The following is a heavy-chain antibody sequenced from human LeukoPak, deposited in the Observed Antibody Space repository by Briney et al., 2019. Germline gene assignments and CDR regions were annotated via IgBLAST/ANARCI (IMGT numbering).Heavy chain of an antibody. CDR2: FFYRGST. J-gene: IGHJ4*02. D-gene: IGHD3-10*01. CDR3: ARSVTMPADY. CDR1: GGSISSSSYY. V-gene: IGHV4-39*07. Sequence: PSETLSLTCTVSGGSISSSSYYWGWIRQPPGRGLEWIGSFFYRGSTYYNPSLKSRVTISVDTSKNQFSLKLTSVTAADTAVYYCARSVTMPADYWGQGTLVTVSS.